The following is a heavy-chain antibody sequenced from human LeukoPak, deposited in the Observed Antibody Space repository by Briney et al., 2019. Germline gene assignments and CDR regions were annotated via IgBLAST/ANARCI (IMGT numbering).Heavy chain of an antibody. Sequence: ASVKVSCKASGYTFTSYGISWVRQAPGQGLEWMGWISAYNGNTNYAQKLQGRVTMTTDTSTSTAYMELRSPRSDDTAVYYCARDYGPRYGPDELFDYWGQGTLVTVSS. V-gene: IGHV1-18*01. CDR3: ARDYGPRYGPDELFDY. CDR2: ISAYNGNT. J-gene: IGHJ4*02. D-gene: IGHD5-18*01. CDR1: GYTFTSYG.